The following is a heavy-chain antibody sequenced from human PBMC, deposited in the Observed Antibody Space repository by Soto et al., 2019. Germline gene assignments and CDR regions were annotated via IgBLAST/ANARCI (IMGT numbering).Heavy chain of an antibody. J-gene: IGHJ4*02. D-gene: IGHD3-16*02. V-gene: IGHV3-15*07. Sequence: GGSLRLSCAASGFTFSNAWMNWVRQAPGKGLEWVGRIKSKTDGGTTDYAAPVKGRFTISRDDSKNTLYLQMNSLKTEDTAVYYCTTGKLRRGLGELSRSWGQGTLVTVSS. CDR2: IKSKTDGGTT. CDR1: GFTFSNAW. CDR3: TTGKLRRGLGELSRS.